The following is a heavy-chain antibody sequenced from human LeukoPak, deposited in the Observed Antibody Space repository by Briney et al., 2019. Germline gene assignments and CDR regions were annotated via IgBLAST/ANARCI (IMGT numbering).Heavy chain of an antibody. D-gene: IGHD5-12*01. CDR3: ASGTSGYAYEDYFDY. CDR2: INHSGST. Sequence: SETLSLTCAVYGGSFSGYYWSWIRQPPGKGLEWIGEINHSGSTIYNPSLKSRVTISLDTSKNQFSLKLSSATAADTAVYYCASGTSGYAYEDYFDYWGQGTLVTVSS. J-gene: IGHJ4*02. CDR1: GGSFSGYY. V-gene: IGHV4-34*01.